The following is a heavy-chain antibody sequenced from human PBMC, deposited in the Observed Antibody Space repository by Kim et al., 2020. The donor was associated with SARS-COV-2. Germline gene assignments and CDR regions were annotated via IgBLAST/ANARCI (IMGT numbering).Heavy chain of an antibody. CDR3: AKGATGYGDYGGY. J-gene: IGHJ4*02. V-gene: IGHV3-30*18. D-gene: IGHD4-17*01. CDR2: ISYDGSNK. Sequence: GGSLRLSCAASGFTFSSYGMHWVRQAPGKGLEWVAVISYDGSNKYYADSVKGRFTISRDNSKNTLYLQMNSLRAEDTAVYYCAKGATGYGDYGGYWGQGTLVTVAS. CDR1: GFTFSSYG.